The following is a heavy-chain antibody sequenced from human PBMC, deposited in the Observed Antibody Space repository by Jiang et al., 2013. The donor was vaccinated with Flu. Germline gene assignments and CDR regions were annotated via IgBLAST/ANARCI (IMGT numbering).Heavy chain of an antibody. D-gene: IGHD5-24*01. V-gene: IGHV4-59*01. J-gene: IGHJ2*01. Sequence: PSETLSLTCTVSGGSISSYYWSWIRQPPGKGLEWIGYIYYSGSTNYNPSLKSRVTISVDTSKNQFSLKLSSVTAADTAVYYCARVGPFVTPNVERWLQSLYWYFDLWGRGTLVTVSS. CDR1: GGSISSYY. CDR3: ARVGPFVTPNVERWLQSLYWYFDL. CDR2: IYYSGST.